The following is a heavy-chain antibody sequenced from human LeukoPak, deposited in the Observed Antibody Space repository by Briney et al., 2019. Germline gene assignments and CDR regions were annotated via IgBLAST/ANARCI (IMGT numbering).Heavy chain of an antibody. CDR2: ISSSSSYI. CDR1: GFTFSSYS. D-gene: IGHD3-10*01. Sequence: PGGSLRLSCAASGFTFSSYSMNWVRQAPGKGLEWVSSISSSSSYIYYADSVKGRFTISRDNAKNTLYLQMNSLRAEDTAVYYCAKGVGVDYYGSGSYSGMDVWGQGTTVTVSS. CDR3: AKGVGVDYYGSGSYSGMDV. V-gene: IGHV3-21*04. J-gene: IGHJ6*02.